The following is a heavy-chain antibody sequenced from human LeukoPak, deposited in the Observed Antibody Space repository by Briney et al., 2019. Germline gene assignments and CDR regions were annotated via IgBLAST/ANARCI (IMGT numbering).Heavy chain of an antibody. CDR3: ARGAWSGWGSHLIDY. Sequence: GGSLRLSCAASGFTFSTYWMHWVRQAPGKGLVWVSRINGDGSSTSYAGSVKGRFTISRDNAKNTLYLQINSLRAEDTAMYYCARGAWSGWGSHLIDYWGQGTLVTASS. J-gene: IGHJ4*02. V-gene: IGHV3-74*01. CDR2: INGDGSST. CDR1: GFTFSTYW. D-gene: IGHD3-10*01.